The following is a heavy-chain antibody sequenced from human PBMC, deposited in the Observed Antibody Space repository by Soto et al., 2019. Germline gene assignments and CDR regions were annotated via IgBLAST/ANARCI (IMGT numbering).Heavy chain of an antibody. Sequence: KTSETLSLTCTVSGGSISNAFYYWSWIRQPPGKGLEWIGHIYNSGSTYSNPSLKSRVTISIDTSKNQFSLKLNSVTAADTAVYYCARERPDGARLDPWGQGTLVTVSS. V-gene: IGHV4-30-4*01. J-gene: IGHJ5*02. CDR3: ARERPDGARLDP. D-gene: IGHD6-6*01. CDR2: IYNSGST. CDR1: GGSISNAFYY.